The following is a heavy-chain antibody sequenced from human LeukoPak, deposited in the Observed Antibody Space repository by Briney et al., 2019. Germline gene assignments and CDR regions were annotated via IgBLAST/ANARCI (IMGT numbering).Heavy chain of an antibody. CDR3: ARLIGSSTVADY. D-gene: IGHD1-14*01. V-gene: IGHV4-59*08. CDR1: GGSISSYY. J-gene: IGHJ4*02. Sequence: PSETLSLTCTVSGGSISSYYWSWIRQPPGKGLEWIGYIYYSGSTNYNPSLKSRVTISVDTSKNQFSLKLSSVTAADTAVYYCARLIGSSTVADYWGQGTLVTVSS. CDR2: IYYSGST.